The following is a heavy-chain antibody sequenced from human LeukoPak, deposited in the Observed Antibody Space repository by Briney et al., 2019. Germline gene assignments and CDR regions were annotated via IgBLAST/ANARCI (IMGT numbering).Heavy chain of an antibody. D-gene: IGHD1-14*01. CDR1: GFTGFTFSSYG. CDR3: AKIIRYFPGDY. V-gene: IGHV3-23*01. Sequence: PGGSLRLSCAASGFTGFTFSSYGMSWVRQAPGKGLEWVSAISGRGGSTYYADSVKGRFTISRDNSKNTLYLQMISLRAEDTAVYYCAKIIRYFPGDYWGQGTLVTVSS. CDR2: ISGRGGST. J-gene: IGHJ4*02.